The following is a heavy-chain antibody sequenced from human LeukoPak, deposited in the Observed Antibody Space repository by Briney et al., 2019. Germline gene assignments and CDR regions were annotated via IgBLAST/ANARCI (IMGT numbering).Heavy chain of an antibody. J-gene: IGHJ4*02. CDR3: ARSSEYGDPFNY. CDR2: IYYSGSA. V-gene: IGHV4-39*01. Sequence: SETLSLTCTVSGXSISRSDYFWGWIRQPPGKGLEWIGSIYYSGSAYYSPSLKGRVTISVDTSKNQFSLKLNSVTAADTAVYYCARSSEYGDPFNYWGQGTLVTVSS. CDR1: GXSISRSDYF. D-gene: IGHD4-17*01.